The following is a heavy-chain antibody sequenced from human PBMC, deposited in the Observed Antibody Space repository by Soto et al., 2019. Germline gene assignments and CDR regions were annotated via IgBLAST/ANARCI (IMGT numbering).Heavy chain of an antibody. D-gene: IGHD3-22*01. Sequence: GGSLRLSCAASGFTFSSYAMSWVRQAPGKGLEWVSAISGSGGSTYYADSVKGRFTISRDNSKNTLYLQMNSLRAEDTAVYYCAKPITMIVVASDAFDIWGQGTMVTVSS. CDR3: AKPITMIVVASDAFDI. CDR1: GFTFSSYA. V-gene: IGHV3-23*01. CDR2: ISGSGGST. J-gene: IGHJ3*02.